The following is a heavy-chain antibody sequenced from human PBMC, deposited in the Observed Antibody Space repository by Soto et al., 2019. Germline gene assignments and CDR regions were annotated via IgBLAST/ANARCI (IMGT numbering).Heavy chain of an antibody. CDR1: GFTFSSYA. CDR3: AKDRSSTSCYAFDY. V-gene: IGHV3-23*01. J-gene: IGHJ4*02. D-gene: IGHD2-2*01. CDR2: INSRGGST. Sequence: EVQLLESGGGLVQPGGSLRLSCAASGFTFSSYAMSWVRQAPGKGLEWVSAINSRGGSTYYADSVKGRFTISRESSKNTRYLQMNILRAEDTAVYYCAKDRSSTSCYAFDYWGQGTLVTVSS.